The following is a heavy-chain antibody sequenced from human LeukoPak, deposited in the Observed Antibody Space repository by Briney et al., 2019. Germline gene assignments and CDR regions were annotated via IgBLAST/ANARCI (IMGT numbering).Heavy chain of an antibody. CDR2: IYKSAIT. CDR1: GFTVSSNY. Sequence: PGGSLRLSCAASGFTVSSNYMTWVRQAPGKGLEWVSVIYKSAITYYADTVRGRFTISRDNSKKTLFLQMNSLRAEDTAVYYCAKGSNNYPDNFDYWGQGTLVTVSS. D-gene: IGHD1-1*01. CDR3: AKGSNNYPDNFDY. V-gene: IGHV3-53*01. J-gene: IGHJ4*02.